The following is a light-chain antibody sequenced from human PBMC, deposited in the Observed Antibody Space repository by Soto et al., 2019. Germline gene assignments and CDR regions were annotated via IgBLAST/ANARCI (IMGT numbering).Light chain of an antibody. Sequence: DIQMTQSPSSLSASVGDRVTITCRASQSISSYLNWYQQKPGKAPTLLIYAAFSLQSGVPSRFSGSGSGTDFTLTISSLQPEDFATYYCQQSYSTPRTFGGGTKVEIK. CDR1: QSISSY. J-gene: IGKJ4*01. CDR3: QQSYSTPRT. V-gene: IGKV1-39*01. CDR2: AAF.